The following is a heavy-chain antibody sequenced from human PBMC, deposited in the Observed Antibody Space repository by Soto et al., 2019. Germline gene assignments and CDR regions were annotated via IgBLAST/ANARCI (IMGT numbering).Heavy chain of an antibody. J-gene: IGHJ4*02. CDR2: IIPILGIA. V-gene: IGHV1-69*04. CDR3: ARDGWWGWSGTLFDY. Sequence: EASVKVSCKASGGTFSSYTISWVRQAPGQGLEWMGRIIPILGIANYAQKLQGRVTMTTDTSTSTAYMELRSLRSDDTAVYYCARDGWWGWSGTLFDYWGQGTLVTVSS. CDR1: GGTFSSYT. D-gene: IGHD6-19*01.